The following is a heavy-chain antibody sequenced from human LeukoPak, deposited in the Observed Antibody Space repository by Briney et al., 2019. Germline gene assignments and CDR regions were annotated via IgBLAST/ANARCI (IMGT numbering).Heavy chain of an antibody. V-gene: IGHV3-48*01. CDR1: GFTFSSYS. Sequence: GGSLRLSCAASGFTFSSYSMNWVRQAPGKGLEWVSYISASSNTIYYADSVKGRFTISRDNAKNSLYLQMNSLRAEDTAVYYCAELGITMIGGVWGKGTTVTISS. CDR2: ISASSNTI. J-gene: IGHJ6*04. CDR3: AELGITMIGGV. D-gene: IGHD3-10*02.